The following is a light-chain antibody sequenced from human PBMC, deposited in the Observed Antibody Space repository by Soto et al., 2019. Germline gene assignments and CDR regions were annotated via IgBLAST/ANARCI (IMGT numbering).Light chain of an antibody. Sequence: DIQITQSPLTLSASIGDRVTITCRASQSINNWLAWYQQKPGNPPKLLLYGASSRDSGVPPRFSGSGSGTEFTLTISSLQPDDFATYYCQQYNRYSGMFGQGTKVEVK. CDR1: QSINNW. J-gene: IGKJ1*01. CDR3: QQYNRYSGM. V-gene: IGKV1-5*01. CDR2: GAS.